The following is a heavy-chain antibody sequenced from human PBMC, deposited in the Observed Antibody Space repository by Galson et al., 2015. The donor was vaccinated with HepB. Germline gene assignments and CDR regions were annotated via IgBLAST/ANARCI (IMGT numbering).Heavy chain of an antibody. V-gene: IGHV1-69*02. CDR2: ITPILGIA. J-gene: IGHJ4*02. Sequence: SVKVSCKASGDTFSTYSINWVRQAPGQGLEWMGRITPILGIADYAQKFQDRVTITADTSTTTAYMELSSLTSVDTAMYYCADLQNYSGVWSDWGRGTLVIVSS. CDR3: ADLQNYSGVWSD. D-gene: IGHD1-26*01. CDR1: GDTFSTYS.